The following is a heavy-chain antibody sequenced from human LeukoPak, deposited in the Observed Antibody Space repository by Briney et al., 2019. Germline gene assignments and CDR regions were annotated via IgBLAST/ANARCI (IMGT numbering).Heavy chain of an antibody. Sequence: GGSLRLSCAASGFTVSSNYMSWVRQAPGKGLEWVSVIYSGGSTYYADSVKGRFTISRDNSKNTLYLQMNSLRAEDTAVYYCAGVWSRGDDAFDIWGQGTMVTVSS. CDR1: GFTVSSNY. J-gene: IGHJ3*02. V-gene: IGHV3-66*01. D-gene: IGHD2-21*02. CDR2: IYSGGST. CDR3: AGVWSRGDDAFDI.